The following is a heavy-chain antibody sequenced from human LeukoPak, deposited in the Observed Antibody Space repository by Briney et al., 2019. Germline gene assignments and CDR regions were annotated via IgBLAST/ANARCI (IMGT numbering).Heavy chain of an antibody. CDR3: ARDSYGAFDI. CDR2: I. D-gene: IGHD2-8*01. V-gene: IGHV3-48*04. J-gene: IGHJ3*02. Sequence: GGSLRLSCAASGFTFSSYSMNWVRQAPGKGLEWVSYIYYADSVKGRFTISRDNAKNSLYLQMNSLRAEDTAVYYCARDSYGAFDIWGQGTMVTVSS. CDR1: GFTFSSYS.